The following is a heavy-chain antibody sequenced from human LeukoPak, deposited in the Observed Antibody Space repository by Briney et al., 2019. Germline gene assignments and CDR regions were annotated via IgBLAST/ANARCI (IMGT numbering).Heavy chain of an antibody. D-gene: IGHD5-18*01. CDR1: GYTFTGYY. J-gene: IGHJ2*01. V-gene: IGHV1-2*04. Sequence: ASVKVSCKASGYTFTGYYMHWVRQAPGQGLEWMGWINPNSGSTNYAQKFQGWVTMTRDTSISTAYMELSRLRSDDTAVYYCARGAVHVAGSRETLGYSYGDYWYFDLWGRGTLVTVSS. CDR2: INPNSGST. CDR3: ARGAVHVAGSRETLGYSYGDYWYFDL.